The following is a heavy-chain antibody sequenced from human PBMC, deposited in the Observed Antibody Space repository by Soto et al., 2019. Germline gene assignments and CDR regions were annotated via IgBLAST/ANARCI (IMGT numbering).Heavy chain of an antibody. J-gene: IGHJ4*02. D-gene: IGHD3-3*01. Sequence: QVQLVQSGAEVMKPGASVNISCKTSGYTFTNNYINWVRQAPGQGLEWVGLINPNGASTTYAQTFQGRVTMTRDTSTSTVYMELSSLRSDDTAVYYCARVYGLGKHDDFWSGYYDYWGQGTLVTVSS. CDR2: INPNGAST. V-gene: IGHV1-46*01. CDR3: ARVYGLGKHDDFWSGYYDY. CDR1: GYTFTNNY.